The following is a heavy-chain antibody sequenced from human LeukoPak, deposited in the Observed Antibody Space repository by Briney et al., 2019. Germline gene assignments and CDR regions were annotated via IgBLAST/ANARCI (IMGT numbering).Heavy chain of an antibody. J-gene: IGHJ4*02. CDR3: AKSFRGLQLWLEVDY. CDR2: IHSDGSST. V-gene: IGHV3-74*01. Sequence: GVLRLSCAASGFTFSNYWMHWVRQAPGKGLVWVSRIHSDGSSTVYADSVKGRFTISRDNAKNTLYLQMNSLRADDTAVYYCAKSFRGLQLWLEVDYWGQGTLVTVSS. D-gene: IGHD5-18*01. CDR1: GFTFSNYW.